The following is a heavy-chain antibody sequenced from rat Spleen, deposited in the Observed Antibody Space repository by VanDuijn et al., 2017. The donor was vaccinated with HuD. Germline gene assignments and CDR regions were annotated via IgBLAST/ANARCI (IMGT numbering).Heavy chain of an antibody. V-gene: IGHV2-32*01. CDR2: MWNDGDT. J-gene: IGHJ2*01. Sequence: QVQLKESGPGLVQPSQTLSLTCTVSGFSLTRNHVHWVRQPPGKGLEWMGIMWNDGDTSYNSALKSRLRISRDTSKSQVFLKMSSLQTEDTATYYCARSDYYSGNGDYFDYWGQGVMVTVSS. CDR1: GFSLTRNH. D-gene: IGHD1-1*01. CDR3: ARSDYYSGNGDYFDY.